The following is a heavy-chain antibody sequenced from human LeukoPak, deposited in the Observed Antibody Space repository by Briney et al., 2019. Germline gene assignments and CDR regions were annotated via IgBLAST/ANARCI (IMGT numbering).Heavy chain of an antibody. D-gene: IGHD6-13*01. CDR2: ISDSGGST. J-gene: IGHJ4*02. CDR3: AKDRGYSSSWYDY. V-gene: IGHV3-23*01. Sequence: GGSLRLSCAASGFTFSSYAMSWVRQAPGKGLEWVSGISDSGGSTYYADSVKGRFTISRDNSKNTLYLQMNSLRAEDTAVYYCAKDRGYSSSWYDYWGQGTLVTVSS. CDR1: GFTFSSYA.